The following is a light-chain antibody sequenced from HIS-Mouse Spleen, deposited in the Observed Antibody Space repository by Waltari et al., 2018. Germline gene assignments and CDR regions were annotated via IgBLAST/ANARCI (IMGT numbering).Light chain of an antibody. CDR2: KDS. V-gene: IGLV3-25*03. CDR1: ALPKQY. J-gene: IGLJ3*02. CDR3: QSADSSGTWV. Sequence: SYELTQPPSVSVSPGQTARITCSGAALPKQYAYWYQQKPGQAPVLVIYKDSERPSGNPERFSGSSSGTTVTLTISGVQAEDEADYYCQSADSSGTWVFGGGTKLTVL.